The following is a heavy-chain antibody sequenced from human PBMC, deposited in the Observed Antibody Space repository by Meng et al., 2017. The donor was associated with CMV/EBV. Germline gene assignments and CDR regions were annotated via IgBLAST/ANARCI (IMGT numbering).Heavy chain of an antibody. CDR1: GGTFISYY. V-gene: IGHV1-46*01. CDR2: INPSGGST. CDR3: ARESGSVGDY. Sequence: QVRRVRPGAEVKKPGASVKLSCKASGGTFISYYMHWVRQAPGQGLEWMGIINPSGGSTSYAQKFQGRVTITRDTSTSTVYMELNSLRSEDTAVYYCARESGSVGDYWGQGTLVTVSS. J-gene: IGHJ4*02. D-gene: IGHD1-26*01.